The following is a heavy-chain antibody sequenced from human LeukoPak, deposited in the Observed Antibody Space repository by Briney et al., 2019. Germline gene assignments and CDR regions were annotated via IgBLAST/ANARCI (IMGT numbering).Heavy chain of an antibody. J-gene: IGHJ4*02. V-gene: IGHV3-74*01. CDR3: ARSRTYGDYGRGLDY. CDR2: INTDGFST. Sequence: GGSLRPSCAASGFISSSYWMHWVREPPGKGLVYIACINTDGFSTSYADSVKGRFTISRDNAKNTLYLQMNSLRAEDTAVYYCARSRTYGDYGRGLDYWGQGTLVTVSS. CDR1: GFISSSYW. D-gene: IGHD4-17*01.